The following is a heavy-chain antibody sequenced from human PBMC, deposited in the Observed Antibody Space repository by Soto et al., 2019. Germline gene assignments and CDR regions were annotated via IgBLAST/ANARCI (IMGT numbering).Heavy chain of an antibody. D-gene: IGHD6-13*01. J-gene: IGHJ3*02. Sequence: GGSLRLSCAASGFTFSSYGMHWVRQAPGKGLEWVAVISYDGSNKYYADSVKGRFTISRDNSKNTLYLQMNSLRAEDTAVYYCAKAADRSSWSNDAFDIWGQGTMVTVSS. V-gene: IGHV3-30*18. CDR2: ISYDGSNK. CDR3: AKAADRSSWSNDAFDI. CDR1: GFTFSSYG.